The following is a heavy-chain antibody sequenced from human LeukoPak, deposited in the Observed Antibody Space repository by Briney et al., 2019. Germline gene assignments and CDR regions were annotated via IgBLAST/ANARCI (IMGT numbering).Heavy chain of an antibody. V-gene: IGHV3-48*03. CDR1: GFTFSSYE. Sequence: PGGSLRLSCAASGFTFSSYEMNSVRQAPGKGLEWVSYISSSGSTIYYADSLKGRITTSRDNAKNSLYLQMNSLRAEDTAVYYCARDWGYCSGGSCLPDAFDIWGQGTMVTVSS. J-gene: IGHJ3*02. CDR3: ARDWGYCSGGSCLPDAFDI. D-gene: IGHD2-15*01. CDR2: ISSSGSTI.